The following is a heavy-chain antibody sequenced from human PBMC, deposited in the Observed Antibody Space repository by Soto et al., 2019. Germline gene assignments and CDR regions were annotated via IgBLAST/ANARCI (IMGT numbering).Heavy chain of an antibody. J-gene: IGHJ5*02. CDR2: IHDRGST. V-gene: IGHV4-4*02. CDR3: AGQWAAGYCAFDP. CDR1: GGSISNNRW. Sequence: QVKLQESGPGLEKPSGTLSLTCAVSGGSISNNRWWTWVRQAPGKGLEWIGEIHDRGSTNYNLSLKSRASVSIDWSKNQFSLEMRAVTAADTAVYYCAGQWAAGYCAFDPWGQGTLVTVSS. D-gene: IGHD3-9*01.